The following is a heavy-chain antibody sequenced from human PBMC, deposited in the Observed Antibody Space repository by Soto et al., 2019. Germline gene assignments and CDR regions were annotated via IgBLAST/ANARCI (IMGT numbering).Heavy chain of an antibody. CDR3: ARARAQRLSYYYYGMDV. V-gene: IGHV3-21*01. CDR2: ISSSSSYI. J-gene: IGHJ6*02. D-gene: IGHD6-25*01. Sequence: PGVSLRLSCAASEISSYSMNWVRQAPGKELEWVSSISSSSSYIYYADSVKGRFTISRDNAKNSLYLQMNSLRAEDTAVYYCARARAQRLSYYYYGMDVWGQGTTVTVSS. CDR1: EISSYS.